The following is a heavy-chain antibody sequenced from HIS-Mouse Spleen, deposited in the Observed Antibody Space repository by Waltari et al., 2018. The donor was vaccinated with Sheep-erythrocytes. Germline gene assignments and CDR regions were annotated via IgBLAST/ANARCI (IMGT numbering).Heavy chain of an antibody. J-gene: IGHJ5*02. CDR3: ARSIAAAGRGWFDP. CDR2: IYYSGST. V-gene: IGHV4-39*01. D-gene: IGHD6-13*01. CDR1: GGSISSSSYY. Sequence: QLQLQESGPGLVKPSETLSLTCTVSGGSISSSSYYWGWIRQPPGKGLEWIGSIYYSGSTYSNPSLKSRVTISVDTSKNQFSLKLSSVTAADTAVYYCARSIAAAGRGWFDPWGQGTLVTVSS.